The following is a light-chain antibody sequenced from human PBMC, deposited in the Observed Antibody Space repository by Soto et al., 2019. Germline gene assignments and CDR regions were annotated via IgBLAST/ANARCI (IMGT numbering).Light chain of an antibody. CDR2: DTS. Sequence: EIVMTQSPATLSVSPGERATLSCRASQSVGSKLAWYQQKPGQAPRLLIYDTSTRATGIPARFSGGGSGTEFTLTISSLQSEDFAVYYCQQYSIWPWTFGQGTKVDIK. CDR1: QSVGSK. CDR3: QQYSIWPWT. J-gene: IGKJ1*01. V-gene: IGKV3-15*01.